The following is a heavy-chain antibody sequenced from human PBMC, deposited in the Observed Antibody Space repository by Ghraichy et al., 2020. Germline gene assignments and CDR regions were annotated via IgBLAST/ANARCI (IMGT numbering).Heavy chain of an antibody. J-gene: IGHJ6*02. D-gene: IGHD3-3*01. CDR3: ARGESDFWSGYYRGDPDV. CDR2: ISSSSSYI. CDR1: GFTFSSYS. Sequence: GGSLRLSCAASGFTFSSYSMNWVRQAPGKGLEWVSSISSSSSYIYYADSVKGRFTISRDNAKNSLYLQMNSLRAEDTAVYYCARGESDFWSGYYRGDPDVWGQGTTVTVSS. V-gene: IGHV3-21*01.